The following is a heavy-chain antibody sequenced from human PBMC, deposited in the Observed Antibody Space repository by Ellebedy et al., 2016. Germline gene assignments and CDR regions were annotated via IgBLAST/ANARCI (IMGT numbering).Heavy chain of an antibody. Sequence: GGSLRLSCAASGFTFSSYGMHWVRQAPGKGLEWVANIKQDGSEKYYVDSVKGRFTISRDNAKNSLYLQMNSLRAEDTAVYYCARDHPSIAVEVPDGYWGQGTLVTVSS. CDR3: ARDHPSIAVEVPDGY. D-gene: IGHD6-19*01. CDR2: IKQDGSEK. J-gene: IGHJ4*02. V-gene: IGHV3-7*01. CDR1: GFTFSSYG.